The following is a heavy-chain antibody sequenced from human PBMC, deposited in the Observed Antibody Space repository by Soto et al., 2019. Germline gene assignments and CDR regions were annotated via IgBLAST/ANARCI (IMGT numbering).Heavy chain of an antibody. D-gene: IGHD3-10*01. CDR3: AREQGFGELTFDY. V-gene: IGHV1-69*08. CDR1: GGTFSSYT. CDR2: IIPILGIA. J-gene: IGHJ4*02. Sequence: QVQLVQSGAEVKKPGSSVKVSCKASGGTFSSYTISWVRQAPGQGLEWMGRIIPILGIANYAQKFQGRVTITADKSTSTAYMELSSLRSEDTAVYYCAREQGFGELTFDYWGQGTLVTVSS.